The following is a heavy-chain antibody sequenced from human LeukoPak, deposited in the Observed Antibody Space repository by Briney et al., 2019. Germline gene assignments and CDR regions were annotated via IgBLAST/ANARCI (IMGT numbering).Heavy chain of an antibody. CDR3: ARDVFSYSSGSVDY. D-gene: IGHD3-22*01. J-gene: IGHJ4*02. CDR1: GFTFSSYS. CDR2: ISSSSRDI. V-gene: IGHV3-21*01. Sequence: GGSLRLSCAASGFTFSSYSMNWVRQAPGKGREWVSSISSSSRDIYYADSVKGRFTISRDNAKNSLYLQMNSLRAEDTAVYYCARDVFSYSSGSVDYWGQGTLVTVSS.